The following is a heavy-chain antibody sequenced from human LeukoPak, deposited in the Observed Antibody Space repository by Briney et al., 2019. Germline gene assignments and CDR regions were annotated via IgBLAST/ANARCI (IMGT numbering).Heavy chain of an antibody. V-gene: IGHV3-30*18. CDR3: AKDRGARVRSIDY. Sequence: GGSLRLSCAASGFTFSSYGMRWVRQAPGKGLEWVAVISYDGSNKYYADSVKGRFTISRDNSKNTLYLQMNSLRAEDTAVYYCAKDRGARVRSIDYWGQGTLVTVSS. D-gene: IGHD4-17*01. CDR2: ISYDGSNK. J-gene: IGHJ4*02. CDR1: GFTFSSYG.